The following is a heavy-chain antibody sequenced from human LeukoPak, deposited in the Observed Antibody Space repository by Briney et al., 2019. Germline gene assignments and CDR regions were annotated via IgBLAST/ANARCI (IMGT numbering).Heavy chain of an antibody. CDR3: AKSLYGGCDY. CDR2: VNGNGGST. Sequence: GGSLRLSCTASGFTFSSYAMSWVRQAPGKGLEWVSGVNGNGGSTSYADSVKGRFTIFRDNSKNTVYLQMNSLRVEDTAVYYCAKSLYGGCDYWGQGTVVTVSS. V-gene: IGHV3-23*01. CDR1: GFTFSSYA. J-gene: IGHJ4*02. D-gene: IGHD3-16*02.